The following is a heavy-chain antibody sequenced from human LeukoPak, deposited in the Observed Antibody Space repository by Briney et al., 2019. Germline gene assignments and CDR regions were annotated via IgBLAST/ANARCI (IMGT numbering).Heavy chain of an antibody. D-gene: IGHD2-2*01. V-gene: IGHV1-2*02. Sequence: ASVKVSCKASGYTFTAYYIHWVRQAPGQGLEWMGWINPNSGGTNYAQKFQGRVTMTRDTSISTAYMELSRLRSDDTAVYYCARDRVAVPAAFDYWGQGTLVTVSS. CDR3: ARDRVAVPAAFDY. CDR1: GYTFTAYY. J-gene: IGHJ4*02. CDR2: INPNSGGT.